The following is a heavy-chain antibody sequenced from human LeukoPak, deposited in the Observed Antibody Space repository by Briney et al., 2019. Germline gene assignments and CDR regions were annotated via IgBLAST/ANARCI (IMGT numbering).Heavy chain of an antibody. CDR2: IGSSSTYI. CDR1: GFTFSSYS. D-gene: IGHD3-22*01. V-gene: IGHV3-21*01. CDR3: ATSSSGRGY. J-gene: IGHJ4*02. Sequence: GGSLRLSCAASGFTFSSYSMNWVRQAPGKGLEWVSSIGSSSTYIYYADSVRGRFTISRDNAKNSLYLQMNSLRAEDTAVYYCATSSSGRGYWGQGTLVTVSS.